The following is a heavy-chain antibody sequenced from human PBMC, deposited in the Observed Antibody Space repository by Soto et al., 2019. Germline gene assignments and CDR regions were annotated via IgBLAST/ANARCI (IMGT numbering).Heavy chain of an antibody. D-gene: IGHD4-17*01. CDR3: AKSNADLEILKTTVTTFWGPFHI. Sequence: EVQLVESGGGLVQPGRSLRLSCAASGFTFDDYAMHWVRQVPGKGPEWVSGISWNSGSRGYAESVRGRFTISRDNAKNSLYLQMNSLRAEDTALYYCAKSNADLEILKTTVTTFWGPFHIWGQGTMVTVSS. V-gene: IGHV3-9*01. J-gene: IGHJ3*02. CDR2: ISWNSGSR. CDR1: GFTFDDYA.